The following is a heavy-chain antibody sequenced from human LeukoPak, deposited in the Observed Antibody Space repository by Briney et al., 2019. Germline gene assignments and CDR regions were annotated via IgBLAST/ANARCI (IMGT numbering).Heavy chain of an antibody. Sequence: SETLSLTCTVSGGSINSSSYYWGWIRQPPGKGLEWIGEIYHSGSTNYNPSLKSRVTISVDTSKNQFSLKLNSVTAADTAVYYCARGFATIVRGLVLHFWAQGTLVTVSS. CDR3: ARGFATIVRGLVLHF. J-gene: IGHJ4*02. CDR1: GGSINSSSYY. D-gene: IGHD3-10*01. V-gene: IGHV4-39*01. CDR2: IYHSGST.